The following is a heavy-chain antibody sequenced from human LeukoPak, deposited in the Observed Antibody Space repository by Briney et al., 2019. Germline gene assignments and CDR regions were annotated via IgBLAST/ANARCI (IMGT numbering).Heavy chain of an antibody. V-gene: IGHV4-61*10. CDR3: AREGEYSSSPTFDY. J-gene: IGHJ4*02. Sequence: SETLSLTCTVSGGSISSGSYYWSWIRQPAGKGLEWIGRIYSSGSTNYNPSLKSRVTISVDTSKNQFSLKLSSVTAADTAVYYCAREGEYSSSPTFDYWGQGTLVTVSS. CDR1: GGSISSGSYY. D-gene: IGHD6-6*01. CDR2: IYSSGST.